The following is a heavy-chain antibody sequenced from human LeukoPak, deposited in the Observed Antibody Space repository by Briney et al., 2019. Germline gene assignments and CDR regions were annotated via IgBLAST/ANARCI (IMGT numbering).Heavy chain of an antibody. CDR3: AREHIAATGTGWFDP. D-gene: IGHD6-13*01. CDR2: ISYDGSNK. CDR1: GFTFSSYG. V-gene: IGHV3-30*03. J-gene: IGHJ5*02. Sequence: GGSLRLSCAASGFTFSSYGMHWVRQAPGKGLEWVAVISYDGSNKYYADSVKGRFTISRDNSKNTLYLQMNRLRVDDTAVYYCAREHIAATGTGWFDPWGQGTLVTVSS.